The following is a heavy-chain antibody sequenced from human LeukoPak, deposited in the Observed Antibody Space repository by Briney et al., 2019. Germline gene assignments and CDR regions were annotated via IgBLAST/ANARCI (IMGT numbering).Heavy chain of an antibody. D-gene: IGHD6-13*01. CDR3: ARGVVSSWYGFNNWFDP. J-gene: IGHJ5*02. CDR1: GGSISSGGYS. Sequence: SETLSLTCAVSGGSISSGGYSWSWIRQPPGKGLEWIGYIYHSGSTYYNPSLKSRVTISVDTSENQFSLKLSSVTAADTAVYYCARGVVSSWYGFNNWFDPWGQGTLVTVSS. CDR2: IYHSGST. V-gene: IGHV4-30-2*01.